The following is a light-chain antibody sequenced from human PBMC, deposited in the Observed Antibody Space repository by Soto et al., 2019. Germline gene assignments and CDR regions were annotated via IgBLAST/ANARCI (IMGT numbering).Light chain of an antibody. J-gene: IGLJ3*02. CDR1: SSNIGAGYD. Sequence: QYVLTQPPSVSGAPGQRVTISCTGSSSNIGAGYDVHWYRQLPGTAPKLLIYGNTNRPSGVPDRFSGSKSGTSASLAITGLQAEDEADYYCQSYDISLSGWVFGGGTKLTVL. CDR3: QSYDISLSGWV. CDR2: GNT. V-gene: IGLV1-40*01.